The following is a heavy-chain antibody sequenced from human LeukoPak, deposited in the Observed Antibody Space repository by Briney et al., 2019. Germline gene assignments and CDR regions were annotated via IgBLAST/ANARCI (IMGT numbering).Heavy chain of an antibody. CDR3: ARERLYYDSSGYNY. D-gene: IGHD3-22*01. Sequence: SETLSLTCTVSGGSISSSSYYWGWIRQPPGKGLEWIGSIYYSGSTYYNPSLKSRVTISVDTSKNQFSLKLSSVTAADTAVYYCARERLYYDSSGYNYWGQGTLVTVSS. CDR2: IYYSGST. V-gene: IGHV4-39*07. CDR1: GGSISSSSYY. J-gene: IGHJ4*02.